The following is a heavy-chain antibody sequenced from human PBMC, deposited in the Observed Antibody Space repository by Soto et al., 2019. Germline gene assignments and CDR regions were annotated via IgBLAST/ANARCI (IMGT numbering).Heavy chain of an antibody. CDR2: INHSGST. CDR3: ARGRNYYGSGSYYPYYYYGMDV. J-gene: IGHJ6*02. V-gene: IGHV4-34*01. Sequence: XATLSLTCAVYGGSFSGYYWSWIRQPPGKGLEWIGEINHSGSTNYNPSLKSRVTISVDTSKNQFSLKLSSVTAADTAVYYCARGRNYYGSGSYYPYYYYGMDVWGQGTTVTVSS. CDR1: GGSFSGYY. D-gene: IGHD3-10*01.